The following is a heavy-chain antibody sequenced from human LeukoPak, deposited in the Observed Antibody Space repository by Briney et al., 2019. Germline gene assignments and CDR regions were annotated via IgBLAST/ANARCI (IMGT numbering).Heavy chain of an antibody. CDR3: ARVVSGWFGELLAFDI. CDR2: ISAYNGNT. V-gene: IGHV1-18*01. J-gene: IGHJ3*02. D-gene: IGHD3-10*01. Sequence: ASVKVSCKASGYTFTSYGISWVRQAPGQGLEWMGWISAYNGNTNYAQKLQGRVTMTTDTSTSTACMELRSLRSDDTAVYYCARVVSGWFGELLAFDIWGQGTMVTVSS. CDR1: GYTFTSYG.